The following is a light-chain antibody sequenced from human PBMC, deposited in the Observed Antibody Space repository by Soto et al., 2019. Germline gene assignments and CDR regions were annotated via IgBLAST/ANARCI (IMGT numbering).Light chain of an antibody. J-gene: IGKJ5*01. CDR1: QIVRSRY. V-gene: IGKV3-20*01. Sequence: ELVLTQSPGTLSLSPGERATVSCRASQIVRSRYLAWYQQKPGQAPRVLIYGASSRASGIPDRFSGSGSETDFTLTISRLEPEDFALYYCQQYAGSPITFGQGTRLE. CDR2: GAS. CDR3: QQYAGSPIT.